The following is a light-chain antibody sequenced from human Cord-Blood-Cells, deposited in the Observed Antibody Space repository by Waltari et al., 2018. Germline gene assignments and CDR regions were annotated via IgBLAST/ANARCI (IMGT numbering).Light chain of an antibody. CDR1: QSVITY. CDR2: DAS. CDR3: HKLSNSFT. Sequence: EIVLTQSPAPLSLSPGERATLPCWDSQSVITYLAWYQQKPGQAPRLLIYDASNRATGIPARFSGSGSGTDFTLTISSLEPEDFAFYSCHKLSNSFTFGPGTKVDIK. J-gene: IGKJ3*01. V-gene: IGKV3-11*01.